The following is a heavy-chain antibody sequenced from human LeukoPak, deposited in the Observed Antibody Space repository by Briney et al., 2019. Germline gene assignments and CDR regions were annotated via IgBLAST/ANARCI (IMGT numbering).Heavy chain of an antibody. Sequence: GGSLRLSCAAPGFTFSSYSMNWVRQAPGKGLEWVSSISSSSSYIYYADSVKGRFTISRDNAKNSLYLQMNSLRAEDTAVYYCARDNYGGNSEGGNWGQGTLVTVSS. D-gene: IGHD4-23*01. J-gene: IGHJ4*02. CDR1: GFTFSSYS. CDR2: ISSSSSYI. CDR3: ARDNYGGNSEGGN. V-gene: IGHV3-21*01.